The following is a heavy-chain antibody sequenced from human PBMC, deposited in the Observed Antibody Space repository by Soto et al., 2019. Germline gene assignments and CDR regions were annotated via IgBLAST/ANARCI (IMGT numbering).Heavy chain of an antibody. CDR3: ATDPSGGYCSGAGCYD. Sequence: TGGSLRLSCAVSGFTFRGYAMSWVRQAPGKGLEWVSGISGSGGTTFYAASVKGRFTISRDNSKNTLYLQMNSLRGEDTAIYYCATDPSGGYCSGAGCYDWGQGTLVTVSS. D-gene: IGHD2-15*01. CDR1: GFTFRGYA. J-gene: IGHJ4*02. V-gene: IGHV3-23*01. CDR2: ISGSGGTT.